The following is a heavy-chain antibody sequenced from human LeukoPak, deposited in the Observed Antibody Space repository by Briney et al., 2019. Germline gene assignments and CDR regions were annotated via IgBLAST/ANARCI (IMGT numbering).Heavy chain of an antibody. V-gene: IGHV4-38-2*02. CDR2: IYHSGST. D-gene: IGHD3-10*01. J-gene: IGHJ5*02. CDR1: GYSISSGYY. Sequence: SETLSLTCTVSGYSISSGYYWGWIRQPPGKGLEWIGSIYHSGSTYYNPSLKSRVTISVDTSKSQFSLKLTSVTAADTAVYYCARDRGSGTLNNWFDPWGQGTLVTVSS. CDR3: ARDRGSGTLNNWFDP.